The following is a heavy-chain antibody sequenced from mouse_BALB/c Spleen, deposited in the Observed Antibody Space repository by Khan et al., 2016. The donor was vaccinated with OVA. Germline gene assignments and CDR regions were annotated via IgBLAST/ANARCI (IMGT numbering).Heavy chain of an antibody. V-gene: IGHV9-3-1*01. CDR1: GYTFTNYG. Sequence: LVESGPELKKPGETVKISCKASGYTFTNYGMNWVKQAPGKGLKWMGWINTYTGEPTYADDFKGRFAFSLETSASTAYLQSNNLTNEDTATYFCARPPYFSYVMVYWGQGTSVTVSS. CDR2: INTYTGEP. CDR3: ARPPYFSYVMVY. D-gene: IGHD2-10*01. J-gene: IGHJ4*01.